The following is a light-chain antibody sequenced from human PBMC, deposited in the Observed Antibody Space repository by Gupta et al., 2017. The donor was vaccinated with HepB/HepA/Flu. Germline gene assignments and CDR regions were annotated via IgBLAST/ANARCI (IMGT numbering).Light chain of an antibody. Sequence: QPVLTHSSSASASLGSSVKLTCTLSSGHSRYIIAWHQQQPGKAPRYLMKLEASGSYNKGSGIPDRYSGSSSGADSYLIRSNLQSEDEADYYSETSDTHTVFGGGTKLTVL. J-gene: IGLJ2*01. CDR2: LEASGSY. V-gene: IGLV4-60*03. CDR1: SGHSRYI. CDR3: ETSDTHTV.